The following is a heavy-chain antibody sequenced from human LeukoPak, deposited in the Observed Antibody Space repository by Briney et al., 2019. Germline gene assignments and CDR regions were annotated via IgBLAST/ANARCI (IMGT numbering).Heavy chain of an antibody. V-gene: IGHV1-18*01. CDR2: ISAYNGNT. J-gene: IGHJ4*02. CDR3: AREGPELLWFGEFPLDY. Sequence: ASVKVSCKASGYTFTSYGISWVRQAPGQGLEWMGWISAYNGNTNYAQKLQGRVTMTTDTSTSTAYMELRSLRSDDTAVYYCAREGPELLWFGEFPLDYWGQGTLVTVSS. CDR1: GYTFTSYG. D-gene: IGHD3-10*01.